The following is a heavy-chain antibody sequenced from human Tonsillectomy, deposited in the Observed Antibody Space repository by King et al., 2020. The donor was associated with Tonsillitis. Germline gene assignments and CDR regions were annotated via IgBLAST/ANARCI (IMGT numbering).Heavy chain of an antibody. CDR1: GGSISSSSYY. D-gene: IGHD6-19*01. V-gene: IGHV4-39*01. J-gene: IGHJ6*02. Sequence: VQLQESGPGLVKPSETLSLTCTVSGGSISSSSYYWGWIRQPPGKGLEWIGSIYYSGSTYYNPSLKSRVTISVDTSKNQFSLKLSSVTAADTAVYYCARRNSGWSYYYYGMDVWGQGTTVTVSS. CDR3: ARRNSGWSYYYYGMDV. CDR2: IYYSGST.